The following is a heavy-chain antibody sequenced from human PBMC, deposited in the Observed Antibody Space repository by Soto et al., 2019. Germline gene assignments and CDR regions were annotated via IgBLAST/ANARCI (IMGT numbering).Heavy chain of an antibody. CDR2: IYWNDDK. Sequence: QVTLKESGPMFVNPAQTLTLTCTFSGFSLSPTEVGVGWFRQPPGKALEWLALIYWNDDKHYSPSLKSRLAITKDTSKNQVVLTMTNMAPMDTATYYCAHSGHYYGGNSFPFDYWGQGTLVTVSS. CDR1: GFSLSPTEVG. V-gene: IGHV2-5*01. J-gene: IGHJ4*02. CDR3: AHSGHYYGGNSFPFDY. D-gene: IGHD4-17*01.